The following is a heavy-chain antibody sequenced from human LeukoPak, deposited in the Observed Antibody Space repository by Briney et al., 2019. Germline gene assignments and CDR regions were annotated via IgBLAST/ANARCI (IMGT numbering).Heavy chain of an antibody. Sequence: SETLSLTCTVSGGSISSYYWSRIRQPPGKGLEWIGYIHYSGTTNYNPSLKSRVTISVDTSKNQFSLKLSSVTAADTAVYYCASGVHSSSWYGEYFDYWGQGTLVTVSS. V-gene: IGHV4-59*08. CDR3: ASGVHSSSWYGEYFDY. CDR1: GGSISSYY. J-gene: IGHJ4*02. CDR2: IHYSGTT. D-gene: IGHD6-13*01.